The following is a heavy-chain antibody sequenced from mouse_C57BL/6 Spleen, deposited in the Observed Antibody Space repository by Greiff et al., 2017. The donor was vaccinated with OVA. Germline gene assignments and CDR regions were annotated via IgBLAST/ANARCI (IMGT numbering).Heavy chain of an antibody. CDR2: INPNNGGT. V-gene: IGHV1-22*01. CDR3: ARRGLLLFDY. J-gene: IGHJ2*01. Sequence: EVQLQQSGPELVKPGASVKMSCKASGYTFTDYNLHWVKQSHGKSLEWIGYINPNNGGTSYNQKFKGKATLTVNTSSSTAYMELRSLTSEDSAVYYCARRGLLLFDYWGQGTTLTVSS. D-gene: IGHD2-3*01. CDR1: GYTFTDYN.